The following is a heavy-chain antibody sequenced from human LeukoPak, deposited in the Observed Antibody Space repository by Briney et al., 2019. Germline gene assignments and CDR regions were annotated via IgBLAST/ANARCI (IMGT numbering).Heavy chain of an antibody. CDR1: GYSFTSYW. CDR2: IYPGDSDT. Sequence: GESLKISCKGSGYSFTSYWSGWGRQMPGKGLEWMGIIYPGDSDTRYSPSFQGQVTISADQTISTAYLQWSSLKASDTAIYYCARSGYCSSGSCYNVFDYWGQGTLVTVSS. CDR3: ARSGYCSSGSCYNVFDY. V-gene: IGHV5-51*01. J-gene: IGHJ4*02. D-gene: IGHD2-15*01.